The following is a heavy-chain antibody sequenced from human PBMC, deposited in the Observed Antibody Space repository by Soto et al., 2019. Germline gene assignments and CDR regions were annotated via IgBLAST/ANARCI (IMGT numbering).Heavy chain of an antibody. CDR2: FDPEDGET. CDR3: ATRDSYGSGSYKV. V-gene: IGHV1-24*01. CDR1: GYTLTELS. Sequence: ASVKVSCKVSGYTLTELSMHWVRQAPGKGLEWMGGFDPEDGETIYAQKFQGRVTMTEDTSTDTAYMELSSPRSEDTAVYYCATRDSYGSGSYKVWGQGTLDTVSS. D-gene: IGHD3-10*01. J-gene: IGHJ4*02.